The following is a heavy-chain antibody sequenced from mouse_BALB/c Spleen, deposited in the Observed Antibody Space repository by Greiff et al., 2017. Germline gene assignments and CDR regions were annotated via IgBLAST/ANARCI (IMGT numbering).Heavy chain of an antibody. CDR3: ARGSGRIDY. Sequence: QVQLKQSGAELVRPGVSVKISCKGSGYTFTDYAMHWVKQSHAKSLEWIGVISTYYGDASYNQKFKGKATMTVDKSSSTAYMELARLTSEDSAIYYCARGSGRIDYWGQGTTLTVSS. V-gene: IGHV1S137*01. J-gene: IGHJ2*01. CDR2: ISTYYGDA. D-gene: IGHD1-3*01. CDR1: GYTFTDYA.